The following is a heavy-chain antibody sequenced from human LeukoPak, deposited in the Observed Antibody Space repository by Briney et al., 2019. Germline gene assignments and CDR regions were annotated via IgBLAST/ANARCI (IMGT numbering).Heavy chain of an antibody. V-gene: IGHV4-30-4*01. CDR1: GGSISSGDYY. CDR3: AREGPRYYYDSGC. D-gene: IGHD3-22*01. CDR2: IYYSGST. J-gene: IGHJ4*02. Sequence: TSETLSLTCTVSGGSISSGDYYWSWIRQPPGKGLEWIGYIYYSGSTYYNPSLKSRVTILVDTSKNQFSLKLSSVTAADTAVYYCAREGPRYYYDSGCWGQGTLVTVSS.